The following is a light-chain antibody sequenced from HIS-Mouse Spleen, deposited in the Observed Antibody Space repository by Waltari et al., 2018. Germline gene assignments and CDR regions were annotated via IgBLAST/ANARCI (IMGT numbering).Light chain of an antibody. CDR1: ESIRSH. CDR3: QQNYSTLCT. CDR2: GAS. V-gene: IGKV1-39*01. Sequence: DVQMPQSPSSLSASVGDRFTITSRASESIRSHLNWYQQKPGKAPTLRFYGASSLQSGVPSRVSGSVSGTDFTLSISSLHREDFATYYCQQNYSTLCTFGDGTKVAIK. J-gene: IGKJ2*02.